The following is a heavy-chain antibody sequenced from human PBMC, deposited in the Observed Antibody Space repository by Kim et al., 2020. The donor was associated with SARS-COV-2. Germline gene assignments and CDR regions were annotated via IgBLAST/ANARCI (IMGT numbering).Heavy chain of an antibody. Sequence: YANSVKGRFTSSRDNGKNSLYLQMNSLRAEDTALYYCARGPLITAAGMVWGQGSLVIVSS. CDR3: ARGPLITAAGMV. D-gene: IGHD6-13*01. V-gene: IGHV3-11*04. J-gene: IGHJ4*02.